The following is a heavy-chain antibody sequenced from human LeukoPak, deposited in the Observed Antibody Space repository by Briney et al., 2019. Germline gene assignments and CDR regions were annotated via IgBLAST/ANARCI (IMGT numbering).Heavy chain of an antibody. CDR1: GFTFSSYS. Sequence: GGSLRLSCAASGFTFSSYSMNWVRQAPGKGLEWVSSISSSSSYVYCADSVKGRFTISRDNAKNSLYLQMNSLRAEDTAVYYCATSRGSWPDYFDYWGQGTLVTVSS. V-gene: IGHV3-21*01. J-gene: IGHJ4*02. D-gene: IGHD6-13*01. CDR3: ATSRGSWPDYFDY. CDR2: ISSSSSYV.